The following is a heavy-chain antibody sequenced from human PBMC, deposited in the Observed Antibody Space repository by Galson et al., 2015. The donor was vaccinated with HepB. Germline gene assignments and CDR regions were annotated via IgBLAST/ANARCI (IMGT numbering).Heavy chain of an antibody. J-gene: IGHJ4*02. CDR3: AGDRVTMVRGVLDY. V-gene: IGHV3-48*04. D-gene: IGHD3-10*01. CDR2: ISSSSSTL. CDR1: GFTFSSYS. Sequence: SLRLSCAASGFTFSSYSMNWVRQAPGKGLEWVSYISSSSSTLYYADSVKGRFSISRDNAKNSLYLQMNSLRAEDTAVYYCAGDRVTMVRGVLDYWGQGTLVTVSS.